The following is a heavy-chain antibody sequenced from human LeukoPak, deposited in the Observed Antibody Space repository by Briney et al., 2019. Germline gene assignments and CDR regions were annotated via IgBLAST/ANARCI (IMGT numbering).Heavy chain of an antibody. CDR1: GGSFSGYY. J-gene: IGHJ5*02. V-gene: IGHV4-34*01. D-gene: IGHD3-3*01. Sequence: SETLSLTCAVYGGSFSGYYWNWIRQSPGKGPEWMGEINHSGSTNYNPSLNSRVTISVDTSKNQFSLKLNSVTAADTAVYYCATGWSGYYWTTWGQGTLVAVSS. CDR2: INHSGST. CDR3: ATGWSGYYWTT.